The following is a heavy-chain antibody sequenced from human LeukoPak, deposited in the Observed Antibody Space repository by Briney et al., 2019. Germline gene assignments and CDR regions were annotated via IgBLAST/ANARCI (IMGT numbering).Heavy chain of an antibody. CDR1: GDSISSYY. CDR2: IYYSGST. D-gene: IGHD1-7*01. Sequence: SETLSLTCTVSGDSISSYYWSWIRQPPGKGLEWIGYIYYSGSTNYNPSLKSRVTISVDTSKNQFSLRLTSVTAADTAVYYCARLRGQTTDRRYVDYWGQGTLVTVSS. J-gene: IGHJ4*02. V-gene: IGHV4-59*08. CDR3: ARLRGQTTDRRYVDY.